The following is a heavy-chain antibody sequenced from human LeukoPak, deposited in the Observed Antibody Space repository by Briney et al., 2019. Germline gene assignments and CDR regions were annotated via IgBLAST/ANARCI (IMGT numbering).Heavy chain of an antibody. CDR3: AKFYVAV. J-gene: IGHJ6*03. CDR1: GFTYSSYA. V-gene: IGHV3-23*01. CDR2: IIDSGEST. Sequence: GGSLRLSCAASGFTYSSYAMSWVRQAPGKGLEWVSGIIDSGESTYYANFAKGRFTISRDNSNNTLYLQMNSLRAEDTAVYYCAKFYVAVCGKGTTVAVSS.